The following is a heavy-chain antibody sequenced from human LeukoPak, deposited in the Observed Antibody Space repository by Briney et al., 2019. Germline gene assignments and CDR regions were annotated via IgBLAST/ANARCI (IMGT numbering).Heavy chain of an antibody. J-gene: IGHJ4*02. CDR3: TRDFDFSSAI. V-gene: IGHV3-74*01. D-gene: IGHD3-3*01. Sequence: GGSLRLSCAASGFTFSSYWMHWVRQAPGKGLVWVSRISPDGSTTGHADSVKGRFTTSRDNAKNTLFLQMNSLRAEDTAVYYRTRDFDFSSAIWGQGTLVTVSS. CDR2: ISPDGSTT. CDR1: GFTFSSYW.